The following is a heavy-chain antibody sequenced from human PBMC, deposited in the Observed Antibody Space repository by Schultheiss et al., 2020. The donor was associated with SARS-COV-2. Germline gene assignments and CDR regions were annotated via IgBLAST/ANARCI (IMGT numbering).Heavy chain of an antibody. D-gene: IGHD2-21*01. J-gene: IGHJ4*02. CDR3: ARRGLLWWAVAFDY. CDR1: GGSISSSSYY. Sequence: SETLSLTCTVSGGSISSSSYYWSWIRQPPGKGLEWIGEINHSGSTNYNPSLKSRVTISVDTSKNQFSLKLSSVTAADTAVYYCARRGLLWWAVAFDYWGQGTLVTVSS. V-gene: IGHV4-39*07. CDR2: INHSGST.